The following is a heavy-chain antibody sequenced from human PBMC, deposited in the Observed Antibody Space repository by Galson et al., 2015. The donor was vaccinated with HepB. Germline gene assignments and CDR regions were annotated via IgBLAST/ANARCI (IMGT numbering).Heavy chain of an antibody. CDR3: AKGSSGWYGFFDY. J-gene: IGHJ4*02. V-gene: IGHV3-30*18. Sequence: SLRLSCAASGFRFSNFGIHWVRQAPGKGLVWVAVISYDGSNKFYADSVKGRFTISRDNSKKTLYLQMNNLRPEDTAVYYCAKGSSGWYGFFDYWGQGTLVTVSS. CDR2: ISYDGSNK. CDR1: GFRFSNFG. D-gene: IGHD6-19*01.